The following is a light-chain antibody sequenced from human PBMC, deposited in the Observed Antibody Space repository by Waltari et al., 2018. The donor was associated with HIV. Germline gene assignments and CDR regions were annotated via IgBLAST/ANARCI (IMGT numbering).Light chain of an antibody. J-gene: IGLJ2*01. V-gene: IGLV2-11*01. CDR3: CSYAGTYTFVV. CDR1: SSDVGSYNY. CDR2: YGS. Sequence: QSALTQPRSLSGSPGHSVTISCTGTSSDVGSYNYVSWYHHHPGKAPNLLLFYGSRRPPGVPDRFSGSKSGNTASLTTSALQAEEEADYYCCSYAGTYTFVVFGGGTKLTVL.